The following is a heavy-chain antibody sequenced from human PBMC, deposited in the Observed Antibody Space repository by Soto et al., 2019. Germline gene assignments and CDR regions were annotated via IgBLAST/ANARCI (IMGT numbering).Heavy chain of an antibody. Sequence: ASVKVSCKASGYTFTGYYMHWVRQAPGQGLEWMGWINPNSGGTNYAQKFQGWVTMTRDTSISTAYMELSRLRSDDTAVYYCARGRAPRWTYYYGSGSYGWNFDIWGQGTMVTV. D-gene: IGHD3-10*01. CDR2: INPNSGGT. V-gene: IGHV1-2*04. J-gene: IGHJ3*02. CDR1: GYTFTGYY. CDR3: ARGRAPRWTYYYGSGSYGWNFDI.